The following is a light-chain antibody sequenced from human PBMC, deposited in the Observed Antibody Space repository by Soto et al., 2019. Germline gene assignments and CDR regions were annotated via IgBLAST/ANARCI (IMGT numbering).Light chain of an antibody. CDR3: QQYNSYPWT. J-gene: IGKJ1*01. CDR2: DAS. V-gene: IGKV1-5*01. CDR1: QSISSW. Sequence: QITQSPSTVSASVGARVTITCRASQSISSWLAWYQQKPGKAPKLLIYDASSLESGVPSRFSGSGSGTEFTLTISSLQPDDFATYYCQQYNSYPWTFGQGTKVDI.